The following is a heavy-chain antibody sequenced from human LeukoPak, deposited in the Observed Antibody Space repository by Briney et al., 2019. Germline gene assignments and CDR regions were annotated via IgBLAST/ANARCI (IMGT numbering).Heavy chain of an antibody. Sequence: SETLSLTCAVYGGSFSGYYWSWIRQPPGKGLEWIGEINHSGSTNYNPSLKSRVTISVDTSKNQFSLKLSSVTAADTAVYYCARRSSYDSSGYDFDYWGQGTLVTVSS. D-gene: IGHD3-22*01. CDR3: ARRSSYDSSGYDFDY. V-gene: IGHV4-34*01. CDR1: GGSFSGYY. CDR2: INHSGST. J-gene: IGHJ4*02.